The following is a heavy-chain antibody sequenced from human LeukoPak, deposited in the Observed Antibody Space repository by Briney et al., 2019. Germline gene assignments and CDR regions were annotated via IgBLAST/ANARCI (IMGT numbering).Heavy chain of an antibody. D-gene: IGHD2-2*02. CDR1: GGSISSYY. V-gene: IGHV4-4*07. CDR3: ARGVVVVPAAIVGDYYYYYGMDV. J-gene: IGHJ6*02. CDR2: IYTSGST. Sequence: SETLSLTCTVSGGSISSYYWSWIRQPAGKGLEWIGRIYTSGSTNYNPSLKSRVTMSVDTSKNQFSLKLSPVTAADTAVYYCARGVVVVPAAIVGDYYYYYGMDVWGQGTTVTVSS.